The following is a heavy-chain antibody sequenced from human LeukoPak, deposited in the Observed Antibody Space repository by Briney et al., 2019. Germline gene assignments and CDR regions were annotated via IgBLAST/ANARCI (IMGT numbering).Heavy chain of an antibody. D-gene: IGHD6-13*01. CDR3: AKGQGLAAAGMDY. CDR1: GFTFSSDA. J-gene: IGHJ4*02. Sequence: GGSLRLSCAASGFTFSSDAMSWGRPAPGRGRGWGSAICGRSGSTYYTDSVKGRFTISRDNSKNTLNLQMNSLRDEDTASYYCAKGQGLAAAGMDYWGQGTLVTVSS. V-gene: IGHV3-23*01. CDR2: ICGRSGST.